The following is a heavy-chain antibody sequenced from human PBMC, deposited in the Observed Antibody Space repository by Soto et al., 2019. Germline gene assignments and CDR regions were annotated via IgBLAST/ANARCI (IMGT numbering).Heavy chain of an antibody. CDR1: GYTFTGYY. Sequence: ASLQVSCKASGYTFTGYYMHWVRQAPGQGLEWMGWINPNSGGTNYAQKFQGWVTMTRDTSISTAYMELSRLRSDDTAVYYCARGNPFGAIFGVLTNGLDYYYGMDVWGQGTTVTVYS. CDR2: INPNSGGT. D-gene: IGHD3-3*01. V-gene: IGHV1-2*04. J-gene: IGHJ6*02. CDR3: ARGNPFGAIFGVLTNGLDYYYGMDV.